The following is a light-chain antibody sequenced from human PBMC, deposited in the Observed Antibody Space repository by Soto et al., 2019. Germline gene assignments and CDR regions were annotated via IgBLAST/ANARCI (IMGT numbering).Light chain of an antibody. J-gene: IGKJ5*01. CDR1: QSVSSSY. CDR2: GAS. Sequence: IVLTQSPATLSLSPGERATLSCRASQSVSSSYLAWYQQKPGQAPRLVIYGASSRATGIPDRFSGSGSGTDFTLTISRLEPEDFAVYYCQQYGSSPPITFGQGTRLEI. V-gene: IGKV3-20*01. CDR3: QQYGSSPPIT.